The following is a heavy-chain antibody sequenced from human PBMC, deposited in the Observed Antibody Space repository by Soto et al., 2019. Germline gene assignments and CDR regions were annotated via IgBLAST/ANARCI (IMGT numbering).Heavy chain of an antibody. CDR3: ARSMIGKWATPDY. CDR1: GYTFTIYG. D-gene: IGHD3-3*02. CDR2: ISAYNGNT. Sequence: ASVKVSCKASGYTFTIYGISGVPRAPVQGLDGMGCISAYNGNTNYAQKLQGRVTMTTDTSTSTAYMELRSLGSDDTAVYYWARSMIGKWATPDYWGQGPLVTVSS. V-gene: IGHV1-18*04. J-gene: IGHJ4*02.